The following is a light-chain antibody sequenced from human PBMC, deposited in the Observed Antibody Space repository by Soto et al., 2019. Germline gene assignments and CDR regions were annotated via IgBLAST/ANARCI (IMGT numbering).Light chain of an antibody. V-gene: IGKV3-20*01. J-gene: IGKJ1*01. CDR1: QSVAINY. Sequence: ENVLTPSPGTPSLSPGERSTLPFRASQSVAINYLARHQQKPAQAPRLLIFGSSSRASVIPDRFSGSVAGTDVTLTIRRLESEDCVVYYCQQYGGPWTFGQGNKVDI. CDR2: GSS. CDR3: QQYGGPWT.